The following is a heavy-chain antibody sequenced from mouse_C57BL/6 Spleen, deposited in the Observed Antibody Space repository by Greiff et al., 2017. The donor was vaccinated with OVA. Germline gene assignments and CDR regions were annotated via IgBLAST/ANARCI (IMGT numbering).Heavy chain of an antibody. CDR3: TTGVVATYYAMDY. V-gene: IGHV14-1*01. D-gene: IGHD1-1*01. CDR2: IDPEDGDT. Sequence: VQLQQSEAELVRPGASVKLSCTASGFNIKDYYMHWVKQRPEQGLEWIGRIDPEDGDTEYAPKFQGKATMTADTSSNTAYLQLSSLTSEDTAVYYCTTGVVATYYAMDYWGQGTSVTVSS. J-gene: IGHJ4*01. CDR1: GFNIKDYY.